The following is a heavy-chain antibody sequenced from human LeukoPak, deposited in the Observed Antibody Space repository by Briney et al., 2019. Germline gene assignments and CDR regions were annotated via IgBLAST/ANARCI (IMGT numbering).Heavy chain of an antibody. J-gene: IGHJ3*02. V-gene: IGHV3-74*01. Sequence: PGGSLRLSCAASEFTISRYWMHWVRQAPGKGLVWVSNINNDGSITTYADSVKGRFTISRDNVKNTLFLQMNSLGAEDTALYYCARGRNTTPRSGFDIWGLGTMVTVSS. CDR3: ARGRNTTPRSGFDI. CDR1: EFTISRYW. CDR2: INNDGSIT. D-gene: IGHD2-15*01.